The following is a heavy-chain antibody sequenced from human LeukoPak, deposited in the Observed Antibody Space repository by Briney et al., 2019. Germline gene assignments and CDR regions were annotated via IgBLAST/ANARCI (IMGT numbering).Heavy chain of an antibody. Sequence: SETLSLTCTVSGGSFSSGLYYWTWIRQPAGKGLEWIGRIYISGSTNYNPSLKSRVTISRDTSKNQFSLKLSSVTAADTAVYYCARDHGSGVHYFDYWGQGTLVTVSS. J-gene: IGHJ4*02. CDR2: IYISGST. D-gene: IGHD3-10*01. CDR3: ARDHGSGVHYFDY. V-gene: IGHV4-61*10. CDR1: GGSFSSGLYY.